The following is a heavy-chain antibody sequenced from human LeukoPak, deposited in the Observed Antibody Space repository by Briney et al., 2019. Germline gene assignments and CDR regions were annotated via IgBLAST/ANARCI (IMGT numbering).Heavy chain of an antibody. Sequence: ASVKVSCKASGYSFISYGISWVRQAPGQGLDWMGWITPYNGNINYAQKFQGRVTMTTDTSTSTVYMELRSLRSDDTAVYYCARDGNLVRGVTFHYYGMDVWGHGTAVTVSS. CDR2: ITPYNGNI. CDR1: GYSFISYG. J-gene: IGHJ6*02. D-gene: IGHD3-10*01. CDR3: ARDGNLVRGVTFHYYGMDV. V-gene: IGHV1-18*01.